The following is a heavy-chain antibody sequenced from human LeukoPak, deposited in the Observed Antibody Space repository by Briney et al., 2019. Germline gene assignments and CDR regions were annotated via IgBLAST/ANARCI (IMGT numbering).Heavy chain of an antibody. CDR1: GFTFISYG. CDR2: IRYDGSNK. Sequence: GGSLRLSCAASGFTFISYGMHWVRQAPGKGLEWVAFIRYDGSNKYYADSVKGRFTISRDNSKNTLYLQMNSLRAEDTAVYYCAKDRDYYDSSGYYSNWFDPWGQGTLVTVSS. V-gene: IGHV3-30*02. CDR3: AKDRDYYDSSGYYSNWFDP. D-gene: IGHD3-22*01. J-gene: IGHJ5*02.